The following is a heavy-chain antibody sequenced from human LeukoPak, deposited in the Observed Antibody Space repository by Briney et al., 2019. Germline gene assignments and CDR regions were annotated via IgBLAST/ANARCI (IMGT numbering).Heavy chain of an antibody. J-gene: IGHJ3*01. CDR3: AREGSSGQLL. D-gene: IGHD3-22*01. CDR2: INPSGGST. Sequence: ASVKVSCKASAYTFTNYYLHWVRQAPGQGLEWMGIINPSGGSTSYEQQFQGRVTTTRDTSTSTVYIELSSLTSEYTAVYYYAREGSSGQLLWGQGSMVTVSS. V-gene: IGHV1-46*01. CDR1: AYTFTNYY.